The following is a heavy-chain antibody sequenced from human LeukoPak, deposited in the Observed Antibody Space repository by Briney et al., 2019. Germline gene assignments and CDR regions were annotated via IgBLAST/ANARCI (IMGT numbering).Heavy chain of an antibody. CDR3: AVYYYDSSGYYGSFDY. CDR2: ISAYNGNT. D-gene: IGHD3-22*01. J-gene: IGHJ4*02. V-gene: IGHV1-18*01. CDR1: VDTFTSYG. Sequence: GASVKVSCKPSVDTFTSYGISWVRQAPGQGLEWMGWISAYNGNTNYAQKLQGRVTMTTDTSTSTAYVELRSLRSDDTAVYYCAVYYYDSSGYYGSFDYWGQGTLVTVSS.